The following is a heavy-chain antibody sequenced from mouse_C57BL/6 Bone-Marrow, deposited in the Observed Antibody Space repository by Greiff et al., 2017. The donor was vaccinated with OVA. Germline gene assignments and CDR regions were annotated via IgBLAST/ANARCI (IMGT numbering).Heavy chain of an antibody. CDR3: VHEGYCGSSLYFDY. CDR2: IHPNSGST. Sequence: VQLQQPGAELVKPGASVKLSCKASGYTFTSYWMHWVKQRPGQGLEWIGMIHPNSGSTNYNEKFKSKATMTVDKSSSTAYMQLSSLTSEDSAVYCCVHEGYCGSSLYFDYWGQGTTLTVSS. J-gene: IGHJ2*01. D-gene: IGHD1-1*01. V-gene: IGHV1-64*01. CDR1: GYTFTSYW.